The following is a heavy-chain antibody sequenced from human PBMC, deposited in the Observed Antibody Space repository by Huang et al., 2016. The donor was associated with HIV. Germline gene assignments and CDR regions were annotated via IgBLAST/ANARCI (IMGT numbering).Heavy chain of an antibody. CDR2: IYYRGST. V-gene: IGHV4-39*01. D-gene: IGHD3-22*01. Sequence: QLQLQGSGPGLVKPSETLSLTCTVSGGSITSSSYYWGWIRQPPGKGLEWVGSIYYRGSTYYNPSLKGRVTVSVDTSKNQFSLRLGSVTAADTAVYYCARHFSYYDSSGYTPWDAFDIWGQGTMVTVSS. CDR1: GGSITSSSYY. J-gene: IGHJ3*02. CDR3: ARHFSYYDSSGYTPWDAFDI.